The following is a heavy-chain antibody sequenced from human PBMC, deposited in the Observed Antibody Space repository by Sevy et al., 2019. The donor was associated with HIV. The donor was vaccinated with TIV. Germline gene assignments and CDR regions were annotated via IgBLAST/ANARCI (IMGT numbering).Heavy chain of an antibody. D-gene: IGHD1-26*01. V-gene: IGHV4-59*08. CDR2: IYYNGHI. Sequence: SDTLSLTCTVSGGSITSLYWSRIRQPPGKGLEWIANIYYNGHINYNPSLKSRVTLSLDTSKNQFSLRLSSVTAADTAMYYCAGENAWGRGYSWGQGTLVTVSS. J-gene: IGHJ4*02. CDR3: AGENAWGRGYS. CDR1: GGSITSLY.